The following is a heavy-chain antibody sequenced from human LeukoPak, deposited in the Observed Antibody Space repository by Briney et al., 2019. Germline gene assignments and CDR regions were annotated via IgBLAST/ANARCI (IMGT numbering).Heavy chain of an antibody. V-gene: IGHV1-2*02. CDR3: AVVLMGVTTDY. Sequence: GASVKVSCKASGYTFTGYYIHWVRRAPGQGLEWMGWINPNSGGTNYAQKFQGRATMTRDMSISTAYMELSSLRFDDTAVYYCAVVLMGVTTDYWGQGTLVTVSS. CDR1: GYTFTGYY. J-gene: IGHJ4*02. CDR2: INPNSGGT. D-gene: IGHD2-8*01.